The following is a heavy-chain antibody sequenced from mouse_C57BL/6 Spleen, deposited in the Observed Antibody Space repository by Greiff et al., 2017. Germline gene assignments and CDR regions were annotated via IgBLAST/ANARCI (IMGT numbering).Heavy chain of an antibody. CDR2: IDPETGGT. CDR3: TRSGGEGGADYYASSPLFGY. CDR1: GYTFTDSE. J-gene: IGHJ2*01. Sequence: VKLMESGAELVRPGASVTLSCKASGYTFTDSELHWVKQTPVHGLEWIGAIDPETGGTAYNQKFKGKAILTADKSSSTAYLALRSLTSEDSAVYYCTRSGGEGGADYYASSPLFGYWGQGTTLTGAS. V-gene: IGHV1-15*01. D-gene: IGHD1-1*01.